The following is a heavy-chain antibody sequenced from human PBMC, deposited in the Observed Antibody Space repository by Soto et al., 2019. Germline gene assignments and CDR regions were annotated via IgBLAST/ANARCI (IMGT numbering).Heavy chain of an antibody. CDR2: ISYDGSNK. CDR3: ARDDYCSGGSCYSGYNWFDP. Sequence: PGGSLRLSCAASGFTFSSYAMHWVRQAPGKGLEWVAVISYDGSNKYYADSVKGRFTISRDNSKNTLYLQMNSLRAEDTAVYYCARDDYCSGGSCYSGYNWFDPWGQGTLVTVSS. V-gene: IGHV3-30-3*01. J-gene: IGHJ5*02. D-gene: IGHD2-15*01. CDR1: GFTFSSYA.